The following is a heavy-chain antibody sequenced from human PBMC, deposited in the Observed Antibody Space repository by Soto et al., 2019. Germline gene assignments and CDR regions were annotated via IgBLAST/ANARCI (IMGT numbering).Heavy chain of an antibody. CDR3: ARMEAVVAANDY. D-gene: IGHD2-15*01. J-gene: IGHJ4*02. CDR1: GFTVSSNY. CDR2: IYSGGST. V-gene: IGHV3-66*01. Sequence: EVQLVESGGGLVQPGGSLRLSCAASGFTVSSNYMSWVRQAPGKGLEWVSVIYSGGSTYYADSVKGRFTISRDNSKNTLYLQMNGLRAEDTAVYYCARMEAVVAANDYWGQGTLVTVSS.